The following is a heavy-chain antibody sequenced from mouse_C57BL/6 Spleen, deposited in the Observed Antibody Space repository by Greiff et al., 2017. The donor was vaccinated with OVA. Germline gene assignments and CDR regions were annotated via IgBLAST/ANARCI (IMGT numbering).Heavy chain of an antibody. CDR3: ARWATYYYGSSYWYFDV. J-gene: IGHJ1*03. D-gene: IGHD1-1*01. CDR1: GYAFSSSW. CDR2: IYPGDGDT. Sequence: VKLQQSGPELVKPGASVKISCKASGYAFSSSWMNWVKQRPGKGLEWIGRIYPGDGDTNYNGKFKGKATLTADKSSSTAYMQLSSLTSEDSAVYFCARWATYYYGSSYWYFDVWGTGTTVTVSS. V-gene: IGHV1-82*01.